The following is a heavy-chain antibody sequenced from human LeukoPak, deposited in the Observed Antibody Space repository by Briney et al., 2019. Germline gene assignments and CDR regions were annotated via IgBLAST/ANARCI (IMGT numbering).Heavy chain of an antibody. V-gene: IGHV4-59*01. CDR2: IYYSGNT. CDR3: AREVVAAAGTVDY. Sequence: KASETPSLTCTVSGDSISSYYWSWIRQPPGKGLEWIGYIYYSGNTNYNPSLKSRVTISVDTSKNQFSLKLTSVTAADTAVYYCAREVVAAAGTVDYWGQGTLVTVSS. CDR1: GDSISSYY. D-gene: IGHD6-13*01. J-gene: IGHJ4*02.